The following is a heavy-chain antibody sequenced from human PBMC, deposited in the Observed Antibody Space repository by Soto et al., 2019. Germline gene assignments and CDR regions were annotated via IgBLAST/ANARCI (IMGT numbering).Heavy chain of an antibody. V-gene: IGHV3-23*01. J-gene: IGHJ3*02. D-gene: IGHD2-8*02. CDR3: AKATATGGGAFDI. CDR1: GFICSSYD. CDR2: ILVDGRT. Sequence: LRLSCAASGFICSSYDMSWVRQAPGKGLEWVSTILVDGRTFYVDSVKGRFTISRDSSKNTVYLQMNSLTAGDTALYYCAKATATGGGAFDICGQGTMVTVSS.